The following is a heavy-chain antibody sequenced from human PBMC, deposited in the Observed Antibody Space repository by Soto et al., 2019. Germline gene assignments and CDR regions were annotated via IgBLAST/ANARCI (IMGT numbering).Heavy chain of an antibody. Sequence: SETLSLTCTVSGGSISGYYWSWIRQPPGKGLEWIGYIYYTGSTNYNPSLRSRVTISVDTYRTQVSLWLSSVTAADTAVYYCARDRTGRTTSAFDIWGQGPMVTVSS. D-gene: IGHD1-1*01. CDR1: GGSISGYY. V-gene: IGHV4-59*12. J-gene: IGHJ3*02. CDR2: IYYTGST. CDR3: ARDRTGRTTSAFDI.